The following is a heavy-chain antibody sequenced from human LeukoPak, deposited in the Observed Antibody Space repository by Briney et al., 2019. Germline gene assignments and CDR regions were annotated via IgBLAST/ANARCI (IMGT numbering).Heavy chain of an antibody. J-gene: IGHJ4*02. CDR3: ARRYCSSTSCYGFFDY. Sequence: NPSETLSLTRTVSGGSISSSSYYWGWIRQPPGKGLEWIGSIYYSGSTYYNPSLKSRVTISVDTSKNQFSLKLSSVTAADTAVYYCARRYCSSTSCYGFFDYWGQGTLVTVSS. V-gene: IGHV4-39*01. CDR2: IYYSGST. D-gene: IGHD2-2*01. CDR1: GGSISSSSYY.